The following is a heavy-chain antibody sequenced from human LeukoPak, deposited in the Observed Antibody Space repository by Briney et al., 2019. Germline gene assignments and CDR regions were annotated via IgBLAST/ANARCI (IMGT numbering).Heavy chain of an antibody. J-gene: IGHJ5*02. V-gene: IGHV3-23*01. D-gene: IGHD3-16*01. CDR1: GFTFSSYA. Sequence: GGSLRLSCAASGFTFSSYAMSWVRQAPGKGLEWVSAISGSGGSTYYADSVKGRFTISRDNSKKTLYMQMNSLRAEDTAVYYCAKWAYSRRWFDTWGQGTLVTVSS. CDR3: AKWAYSRRWFDT. CDR2: ISGSGGST.